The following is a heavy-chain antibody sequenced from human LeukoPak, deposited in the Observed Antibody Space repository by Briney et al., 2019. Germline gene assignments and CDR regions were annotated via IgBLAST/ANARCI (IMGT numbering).Heavy chain of an antibody. D-gene: IGHD3-22*01. V-gene: IGHV1-46*01. CDR2: INPSGGST. J-gene: IGHJ4*02. CDR3: ARHTMIVVPRSYYFDY. CDR1: GYTFTSYY. Sequence: ASVKVSCKASGYTFTSYYMHWVRQAPGQGLEWMGIINPSGGSTSYAQKFQGRVTMTRDTSASTVYMELSSLRSDDTAVYYCARHTMIVVPRSYYFDYWGQGTLVTVSS.